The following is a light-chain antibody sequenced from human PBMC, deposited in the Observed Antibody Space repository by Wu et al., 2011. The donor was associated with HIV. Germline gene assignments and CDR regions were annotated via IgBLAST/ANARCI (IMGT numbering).Light chain of an antibody. CDR1: QSVRNN. V-gene: IGKV3D-15*01. CDR3: QQYNDWSGT. Sequence: EIVMTQSPATLSVSPGERATLSCRASQSVRNNLAWYQQKPGLAPSLLIYGASTRATGIPARFSGSGSGTDFTLTISSVQSEDFAVYYCQQYNDWSGTFGEGTKVEYK. J-gene: IGKJ1*01. CDR2: GAS.